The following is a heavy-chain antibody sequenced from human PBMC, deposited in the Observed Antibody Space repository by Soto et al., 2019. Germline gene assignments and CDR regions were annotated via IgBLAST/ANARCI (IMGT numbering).Heavy chain of an antibody. V-gene: IGHV3-30-3*01. CDR3: ARDPEQLVLGYYYYYGMDV. D-gene: IGHD6-13*01. CDR2: ISYDGSNK. CDR1: GFTFSSYA. J-gene: IGHJ6*02. Sequence: GGSLRLSCAASGFTFSSYAMHWVRQAPGKGLEWVAVISYDGSNKYYADSVKGRFTISRDNSKNTLYLQMNSLRAEDTAVYYCARDPEQLVLGYYYYYGMDVWGQGTTVTVSS.